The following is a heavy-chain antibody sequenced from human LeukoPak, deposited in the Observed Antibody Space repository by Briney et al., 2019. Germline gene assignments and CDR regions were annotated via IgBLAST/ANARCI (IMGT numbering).Heavy chain of an antibody. CDR2: ISGSGGST. CDR1: GFTFSSYA. Sequence: GGSLRLSCAASGFTFSSYAMSWVRQAPGKGLEWVSAISGSGGSTYYADSVKGRFTISRDNSKNTLYLQMNSLRAEDTAVYYCARDYVETPDSSGLSGYDAFDIWGQGTMVTVSS. D-gene: IGHD3-22*01. J-gene: IGHJ3*02. V-gene: IGHV3-23*01. CDR3: ARDYVETPDSSGLSGYDAFDI.